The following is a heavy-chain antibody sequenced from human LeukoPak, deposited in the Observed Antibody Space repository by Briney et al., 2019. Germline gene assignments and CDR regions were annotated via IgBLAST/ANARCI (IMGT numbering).Heavy chain of an antibody. J-gene: IGHJ4*02. V-gene: IGHV7-4-1*02. CDR2: INTNTGNP. CDR1: GYTFIRYG. Sequence: PGASVKVSCKASGYTFIRYGIIWVRQAPGQGLEWMGWINTNTGNPTYAQGFTGRFVFSLDTSVSTAYLQISSLKAEDTAVYYCARSGTFKYQLPGIAAALFDYCGQGTLVTVSS. CDR3: ARSGTFKYQLPGIAAALFDY. D-gene: IGHD6-13*01.